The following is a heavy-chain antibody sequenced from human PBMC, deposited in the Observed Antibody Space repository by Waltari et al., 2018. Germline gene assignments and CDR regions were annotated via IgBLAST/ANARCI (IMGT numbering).Heavy chain of an antibody. CDR2: IYYSGST. D-gene: IGHD3-9*01. CDR3: ARRYFDWLLKIGWFDP. Sequence: QLQLQESGPGLVKPSETLSLTCTVSGGSISSSSYYWGWIRQPPGKGLEWIGSIYYSGSTYYNPSLKSRVTISVDTSKNQFSLKLSSVTAADTAVYYCARRYFDWLLKIGWFDPWGQGTLVTVSS. CDR1: GGSISSSSYY. J-gene: IGHJ5*02. V-gene: IGHV4-39*01.